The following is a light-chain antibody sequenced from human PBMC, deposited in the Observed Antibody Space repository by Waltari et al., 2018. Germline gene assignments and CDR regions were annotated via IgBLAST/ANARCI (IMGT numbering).Light chain of an antibody. V-gene: IGKV1-39*01. CDR2: AAS. Sequence: DIQMTQSPSSLSASVGDRVTITCQASQSSSDYLNWYQQKPGKAPKLLIYAASTLQSGVPSRFSGSGSGTDFALTISSLQPEDFATYYCQQSYSFGQGTRLEIK. CDR3: QQSYS. J-gene: IGKJ5*01. CDR1: QSSSDY.